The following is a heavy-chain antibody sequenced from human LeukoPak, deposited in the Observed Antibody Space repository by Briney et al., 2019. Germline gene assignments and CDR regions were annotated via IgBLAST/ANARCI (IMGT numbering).Heavy chain of an antibody. CDR2: INPNSGGT. Sequence: ASVKVSCKASGYTFTGYYMHWVRQAPGQGLERMGWINPNSGGTNYAQKFQARVTMTRDTSSSTAYMELSRLRSDDTAVYYCARFTVGPTGTDYWGQGTLVTVSS. CDR1: GYTFTGYY. V-gene: IGHV1-2*02. CDR3: ARFTVGPTGTDY. D-gene: IGHD1-26*01. J-gene: IGHJ4*02.